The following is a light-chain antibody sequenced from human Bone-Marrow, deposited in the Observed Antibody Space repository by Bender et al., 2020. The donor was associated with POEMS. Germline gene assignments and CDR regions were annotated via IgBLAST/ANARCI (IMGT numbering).Light chain of an antibody. CDR2: EVR. CDR3: CSYVGTSSLV. CDR1: NSDVGNYNL. Sequence: QSDLTQPASVSGSPGQSLTISCSSTNSDVGNYNLVSWYQQFPGKAPKLIIYEVRKRPSGVSSRFSGSKAGNTASLTISGLQTEDEATYFCCSYVGTSSLVFGGGTKMTVL. J-gene: IGLJ3*02. V-gene: IGLV2-23*02.